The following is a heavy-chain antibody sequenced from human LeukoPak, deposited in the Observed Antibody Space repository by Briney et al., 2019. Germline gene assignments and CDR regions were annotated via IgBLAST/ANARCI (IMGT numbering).Heavy chain of an antibody. CDR1: GGSISSYY. CDR2: IYYSGST. Sequence: SETLSLTCTVSGGSISSYYWSWIRQPPGKGLEWIGYIYYSGSTNYNPSLKSRVTISVDTSKNQFSLKLSSVTAADTAVYYCARRVVAAAGFIAYGGRGPLVTVPS. J-gene: IGHJ4*02. D-gene: IGHD6-13*01. CDR3: ARRVVAAAGFIAY. V-gene: IGHV4-59*08.